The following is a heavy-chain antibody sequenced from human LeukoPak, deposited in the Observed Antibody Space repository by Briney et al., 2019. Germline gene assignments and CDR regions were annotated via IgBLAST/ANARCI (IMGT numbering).Heavy chain of an antibody. CDR2: IYYSGST. V-gene: IGHV4-59*01. J-gene: IGHJ6*03. Sequence: PSETLSLTCTVSGGSISSYYWSWIRQPPGKGLEWIGYIYYSGSTNYNPSLKSRVTISVDTSKNQFSLKLSSVTAADTAVYYCARAPKNGSYYHDSSGYYSFYYYYYMDVWGKGTTVTVSS. D-gene: IGHD3-22*01. CDR3: ARAPKNGSYYHDSSGYYSFYYYYYMDV. CDR1: GGSISSYY.